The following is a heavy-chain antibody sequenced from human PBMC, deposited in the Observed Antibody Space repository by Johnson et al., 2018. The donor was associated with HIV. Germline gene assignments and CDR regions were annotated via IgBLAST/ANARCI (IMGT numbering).Heavy chain of an antibody. D-gene: IGHD4-17*01. J-gene: IGHJ3*02. Sequence: QVQLVESGGGLVKPGGSLRLSCAASGFTFSDYYMSWIRHAPGKGLEWVSYITSSGSTIYSADSVKGRFSISRDNAKNSLYLQMNSLRAEDTALYYCARSRGGGDYAPEAFDIWGQGTMVTVSS. CDR3: ARSRGGGDYAPEAFDI. CDR2: ITSSGSTI. CDR1: GFTFSDYY. V-gene: IGHV3-11*01.